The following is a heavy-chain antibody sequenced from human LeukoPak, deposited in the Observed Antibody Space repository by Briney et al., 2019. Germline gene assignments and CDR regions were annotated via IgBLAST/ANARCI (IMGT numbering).Heavy chain of an antibody. J-gene: IGHJ4*02. V-gene: IGHV3-21*01. CDR2: ISSSSSYI. CDR1: GFTFSSYS. D-gene: IGHD4-17*01. Sequence: GGSLRLSCTASGFTFSSYSMNWVRQAPGKGLEWSPSISSSSSYIYYADSVKGRFTISRDNAKNSLYLQMNSLRAEDTAVYYCARVAMTKVYYFDYWGQGTLVTVSS. CDR3: ARVAMTKVYYFDY.